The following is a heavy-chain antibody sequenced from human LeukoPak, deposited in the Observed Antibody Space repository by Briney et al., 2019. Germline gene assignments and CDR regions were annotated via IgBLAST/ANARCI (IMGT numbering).Heavy chain of an antibody. CDR3: ARDDYYDSSDYYKPNPFDY. J-gene: IGHJ4*02. Sequence: SVKVSCKASGGTFSSYAISWVRQAPGQGLEWMGRIIPIFGTANYAQKFQGRVTITTDESTSTAYMELSSLRSEDTAVYYCARDDYYDSSDYYKPNPFDYWGQGTLVTVSS. CDR2: IIPIFGTA. D-gene: IGHD3-22*01. V-gene: IGHV1-69*05. CDR1: GGTFSSYA.